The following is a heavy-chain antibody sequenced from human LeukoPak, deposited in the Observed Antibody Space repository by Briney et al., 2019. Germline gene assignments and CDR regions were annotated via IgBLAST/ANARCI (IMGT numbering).Heavy chain of an antibody. CDR1: GGTFSSYA. Sequence: ASVKVSCKASGGTFSSYAISWVRQAPGQGLEWMGGIIPNFGTANYAQKFQGRVTITADKSTSTAYMELSSLRSEDTAVYYCARRQGRRGIVGPTILKGAFDIWGQGTKVTVSS. D-gene: IGHD1-26*01. V-gene: IGHV1-69*06. J-gene: IGHJ3*02. CDR2: IIPNFGTA. CDR3: ARRQGRRGIVGPTILKGAFDI.